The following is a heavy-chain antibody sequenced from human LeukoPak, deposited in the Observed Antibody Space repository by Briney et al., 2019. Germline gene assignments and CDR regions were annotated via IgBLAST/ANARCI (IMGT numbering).Heavy chain of an antibody. D-gene: IGHD2-2*01. J-gene: IGHJ6*03. CDR2: IIPIFGTA. Sequence: GPSVKVSCKASGGTFSSYATSWVRQAPGQGLEWMGGIIPIFGTANYAQKFQGRVTITADESTSTAYMELSSLRSEDTAVYYCARAPIVVVPAAHPSYYYYYMDVWGKGTTVTVSS. CDR1: GGTFSSYA. CDR3: ARAPIVVVPAAHPSYYYYYMDV. V-gene: IGHV1-69*01.